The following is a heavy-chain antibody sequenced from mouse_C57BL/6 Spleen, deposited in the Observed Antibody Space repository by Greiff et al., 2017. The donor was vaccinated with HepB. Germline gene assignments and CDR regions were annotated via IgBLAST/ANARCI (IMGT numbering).Heavy chain of an antibody. CDR3: ARSGYGNLYAMDY. V-gene: IGHV1-7*01. Sequence: VHLVESGAELAKPGASVKLSCKASGYTFTSYWMHWVKQRPGQGLEWIGYINPSSGYTKYNQKFKDKATLTADKSSSTAYMQLSSLTYEDSAVYYCARSGYGNLYAMDYWGQGTSVTVSS. CDR2: INPSSGYT. D-gene: IGHD2-1*01. J-gene: IGHJ4*01. CDR1: GYTFTSYW.